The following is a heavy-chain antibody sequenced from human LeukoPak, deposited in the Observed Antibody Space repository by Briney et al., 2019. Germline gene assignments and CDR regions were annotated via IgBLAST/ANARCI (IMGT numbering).Heavy chain of an antibody. J-gene: IGHJ5*02. Sequence: SQTLSLTCAISGDSVSSNSVAWNWIRQSPSRGLEWLGRTYLVARWYDDYAVSVKSRITIAPDPSKNQFTLHLDSVTPEDTGVYYCARDVNVGASSNSRSNWFDTWGQGTLVTVSS. V-gene: IGHV6-1*01. CDR1: GDSVSSNSVA. CDR2: TYLVARWYD. CDR3: ARDVNVGASSNSRSNWFDT. D-gene: IGHD6-6*01.